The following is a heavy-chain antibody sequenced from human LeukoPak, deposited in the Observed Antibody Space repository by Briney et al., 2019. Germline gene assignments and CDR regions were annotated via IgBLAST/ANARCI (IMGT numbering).Heavy chain of an antibody. V-gene: IGHV1-2*04. CDR2: INPNSGGT. D-gene: IGHD6-19*01. CDR3: ARGHSRGSKKVSYNWFDP. J-gene: IGHJ5*02. CDR1: GYTLTRYY. Sequence: ASVKVSCQASGYTLTRYYMHWLRQAPAQGLEWMGWINPNSGGTNYEQKFQGWVTMTRDTSISTAYMERGRLRSDDTAVYYCARGHSRGSKKVSYNWFDPWGQGTLVTVSS.